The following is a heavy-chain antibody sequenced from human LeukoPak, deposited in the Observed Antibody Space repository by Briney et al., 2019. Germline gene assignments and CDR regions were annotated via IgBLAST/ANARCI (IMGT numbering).Heavy chain of an antibody. D-gene: IGHD3-22*01. Sequence: SETLSLTCTVSGGSISSYYLSWIRQPVGKGLEWIGRIYTSGSTNYNPSLKSRVTMSVDTSKNQFSLKLSSVTAADTAVYYCASQMGYYDSSWPARRAHDYFDYWGQGTLVTVSS. CDR2: IYTSGST. V-gene: IGHV4-4*07. CDR3: ASQMGYYDSSWPARRAHDYFDY. CDR1: GGSISSYY. J-gene: IGHJ4*02.